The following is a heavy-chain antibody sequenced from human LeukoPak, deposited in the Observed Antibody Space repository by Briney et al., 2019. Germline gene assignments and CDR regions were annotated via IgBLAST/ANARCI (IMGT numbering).Heavy chain of an antibody. J-gene: IGHJ3*02. V-gene: IGHV1-69*06. CDR1: GGTFSSYA. CDR3: AREEGNWGDAFDI. D-gene: IGHD7-27*01. CDR2: IIPIFGTA. Sequence: SVKVSCKASGGTFSSYAISWVRQAPGQGLEWMGGIIPIFGTANYAQKFQGRVTITADKSTSTAYMELRSLRSDDTAVYYCAREEGNWGDAFDIWGQGTMVTVSS.